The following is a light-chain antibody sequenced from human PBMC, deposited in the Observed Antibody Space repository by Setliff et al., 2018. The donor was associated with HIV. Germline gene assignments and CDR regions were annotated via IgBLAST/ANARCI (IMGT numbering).Light chain of an antibody. CDR2: EVN. Sequence: QSALTQPASVSGSPGQSITISCTGTTRDAANYNLVSWYQQHPGKAPKLLIFEVNKRPSGVSNRFSGSKSGTTASLTISGLQAEDEADYYCSSYTSSSTLVFGSGTKVTVL. CDR1: TRDAANYNL. V-gene: IGLV2-14*02. J-gene: IGLJ1*01. CDR3: SSYTSSSTLV.